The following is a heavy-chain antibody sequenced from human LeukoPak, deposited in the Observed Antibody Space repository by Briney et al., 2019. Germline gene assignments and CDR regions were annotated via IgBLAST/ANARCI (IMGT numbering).Heavy chain of an antibody. CDR1: GFPFTSSA. Sequence: ALKVSCRASGFPFTSSAVQWVRQARGQRLEWIGWIVVGSGNTNYAQKFQERVTITRDMSTSTAYMELSSLRSEDTAVYYCAAVGGSYHIDYWGQGTLVTVSS. V-gene: IGHV1-58*01. CDR2: IVVGSGNT. CDR3: AAVGGSYHIDY. J-gene: IGHJ4*02. D-gene: IGHD1-26*01.